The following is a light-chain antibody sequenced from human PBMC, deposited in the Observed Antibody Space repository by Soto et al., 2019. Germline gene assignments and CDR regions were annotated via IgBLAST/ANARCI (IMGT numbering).Light chain of an antibody. Sequence: VLTQSPGTLSLSPGVRATLWFRASQSVSSRLAWYQHKSGQAPRLLISGASRRATGIPDRFSGSGSGTDFTLTISRLEPEDFALYYCQHYYGTSPISFGQGTRLEIK. V-gene: IGKV3-20*01. CDR2: GAS. J-gene: IGKJ5*01. CDR1: QSVSSR. CDR3: QHYYGTSPIS.